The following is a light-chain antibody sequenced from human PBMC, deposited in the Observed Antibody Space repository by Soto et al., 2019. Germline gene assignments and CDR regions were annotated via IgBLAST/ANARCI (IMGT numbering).Light chain of an antibody. V-gene: IGKV1-39*01. Sequence: DIQMTQSPSSLSASIGDTITTSCRASQNIERYLNWYQKKEGRAPQLLMFAAANLESGVPSRFRGSGSGTAFTLTISSLQPEDVAPYYCQQTNSTIHSFGQGTKVDIK. CDR1: QNIERY. CDR2: AAA. CDR3: QQTNSTIHS. J-gene: IGKJ2*01.